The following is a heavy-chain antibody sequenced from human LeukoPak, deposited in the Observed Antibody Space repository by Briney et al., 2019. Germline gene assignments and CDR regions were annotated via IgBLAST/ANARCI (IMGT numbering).Heavy chain of an antibody. Sequence: SSVKVSCKAAGGTFSSYAINWVRQAPGQGLEWMVGIIPMFDTADYAQRFQGRVTITTDESTSTVYVDLSSLTSEDTAVYYCAEGESTGSYYEGYWGQGTLVTVSS. CDR2: IIPMFDTA. CDR3: AEGESTGSYYEGY. V-gene: IGHV1-69*05. CDR1: GGTFSSYA. J-gene: IGHJ4*02. D-gene: IGHD1-26*01.